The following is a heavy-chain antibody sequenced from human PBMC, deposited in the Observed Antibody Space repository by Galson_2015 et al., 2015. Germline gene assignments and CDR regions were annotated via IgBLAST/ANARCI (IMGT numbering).Heavy chain of an antibody. CDR3: ARGRYGGADY. Sequence: SLRLSCAASGFTFSTYPMNWVRQAPGKGLEWVSSISSGGSYIYYVDSVKGRFTISRDNTKNTLYLQMNSLRAEDTAVYYCARGRYGGADYWGRGTLVTVSS. CDR2: ISSGGSYI. J-gene: IGHJ4*02. V-gene: IGHV3-21*01. D-gene: IGHD4-23*01. CDR1: GFTFSTYP.